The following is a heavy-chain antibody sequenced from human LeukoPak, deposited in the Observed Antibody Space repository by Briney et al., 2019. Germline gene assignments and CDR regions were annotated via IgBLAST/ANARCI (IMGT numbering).Heavy chain of an antibody. CDR3: ARVASRGQEDY. Sequence: GGSLRLSCAASGFTFSSYEMNWVRQAPGKGLEWVSYISSSGRTIYYAESVKGRFTISRDNAKNSLYLQMNSLRAEDTAVYYRARVASRGQEDYWGQGTLVTVSS. D-gene: IGHD5-12*01. V-gene: IGHV3-48*03. CDR1: GFTFSSYE. CDR2: ISSSGRTI. J-gene: IGHJ4*02.